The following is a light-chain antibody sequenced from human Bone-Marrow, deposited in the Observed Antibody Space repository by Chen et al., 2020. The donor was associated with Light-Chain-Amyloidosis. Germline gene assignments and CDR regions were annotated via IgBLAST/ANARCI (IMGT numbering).Light chain of an antibody. V-gene: IGLV6-57*01. J-gene: IGLJ3*02. Sequence: NFMLTQPHSVSESPGKTVIISCTRSSGSIATNYVQWYQQRQGSSPTTVIYEDDQRPSGVPDRFSDSIDRSSNSASLTISGLKTEDEADYYCQSYQGSSQGVFGGGTKLTVL. CDR1: SGSIATNY. CDR3: QSYQGSSQGV. CDR2: EDD.